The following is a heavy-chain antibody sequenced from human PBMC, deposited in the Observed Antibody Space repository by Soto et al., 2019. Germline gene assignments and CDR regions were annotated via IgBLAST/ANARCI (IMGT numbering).Heavy chain of an antibody. D-gene: IGHD5-18*01. J-gene: IGHJ6*02. CDR3: ARDFRYGDSFAMDV. Sequence: GGSLRLSCAASGFTFSSYDMHWVRQATGKGLEWVSAIGTAGDTYYPGSVKGRFTISRENAKNSLYLQMNSLRAGDTAVYYCARDFRYGDSFAMDVWGQGTTVTVSS. CDR2: IGTAGDT. CDR1: GFTFSSYD. V-gene: IGHV3-13*04.